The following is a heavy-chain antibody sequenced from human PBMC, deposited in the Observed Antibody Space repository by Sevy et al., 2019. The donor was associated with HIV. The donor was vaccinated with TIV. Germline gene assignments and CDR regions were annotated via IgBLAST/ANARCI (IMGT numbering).Heavy chain of an antibody. CDR2: IYYNGHI. Sequence: SETLSLTCTVSGGSITSLYWNWIRQPPGKGLEWIANIYYNGHINYNPSLKRRVTLSLDTSKNQFSRRLSSVTAAATAMYYCAGENAWGRGYSWGQGTLVTVSS. J-gene: IGHJ4*02. CDR1: GGSITSLY. V-gene: IGHV4-59*08. D-gene: IGHD1-26*01. CDR3: AGENAWGRGYS.